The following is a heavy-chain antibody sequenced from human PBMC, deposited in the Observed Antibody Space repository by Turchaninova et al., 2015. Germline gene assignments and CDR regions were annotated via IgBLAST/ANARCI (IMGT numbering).Heavy chain of an antibody. CDR2: IKPDSEAT. CDR1: GYTFSDSS. J-gene: IGHJ3*02. D-gene: IGHD3-10*01. CDR3: ATNLGLGSFRNAFDI. Sequence: QVQLVQSGAAVKKPGASVKVSCKTSGYTFSDSSMPWVRTAPGQGLEWMGRIKPDSEATNYAQNFQGRVTMTRDTSISTAYMELSRLRSDDTAVYYCATNLGLGSFRNAFDIWGQGTMVTVSS. V-gene: IGHV1-2*06.